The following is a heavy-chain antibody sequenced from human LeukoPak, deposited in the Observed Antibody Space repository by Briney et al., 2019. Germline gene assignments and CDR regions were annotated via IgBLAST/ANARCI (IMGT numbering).Heavy chain of an antibody. CDR1: GYTFTSYY. D-gene: IGHD4-23*01. V-gene: IGHV1-46*01. CDR3: ARDNSVEDTAWWFDP. Sequence: GASVKVSCKASGYTFTSYYMHWVRQAPGQGLDWMGIINPSCGSTSYAQKFQGRVTMTRYMSMSTDYMVLSSVRSEDTAVYYCARDNSVEDTAWWFDPWGQGTLVTVSS. CDR2: INPSCGST. J-gene: IGHJ5*02.